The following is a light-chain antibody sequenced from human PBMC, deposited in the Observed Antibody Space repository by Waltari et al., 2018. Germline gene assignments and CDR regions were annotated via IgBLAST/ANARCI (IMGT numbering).Light chain of an antibody. CDR3: QQSYSTPIT. V-gene: IGKV1-39*01. Sequence: DIQMTQSLSSLSASVGDRVTITCRASQSISSYLNWYQQKPGKVPKLLIYAAPSLQSGVPSRFSGSGSGTDFTLTISSLQPEDFATYYCQQSYSTPITFGQGTRLEIK. CDR1: QSISSY. J-gene: IGKJ5*01. CDR2: AAP.